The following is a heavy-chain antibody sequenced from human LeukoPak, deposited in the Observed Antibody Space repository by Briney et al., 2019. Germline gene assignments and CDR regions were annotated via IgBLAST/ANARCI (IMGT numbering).Heavy chain of an antibody. Sequence: ASVKVSCKASGYTFTNYDINWVRQATGQGLEWMGWMNPNSGNTGYAQKFQGRVTTTRNTSISTAYMELSSLRSEDTAVYYCARETRISGKVLDWGQGTLVTVSS. V-gene: IGHV1-8*01. J-gene: IGHJ4*02. CDR1: GYTFTNYD. CDR3: ARETRISGKVLD. CDR2: MNPNSGNT. D-gene: IGHD1-20*01.